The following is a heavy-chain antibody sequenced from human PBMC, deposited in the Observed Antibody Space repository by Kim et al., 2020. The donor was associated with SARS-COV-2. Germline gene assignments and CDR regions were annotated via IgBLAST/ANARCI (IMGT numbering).Heavy chain of an antibody. V-gene: IGHV1-18*01. CDR1: GSIFSTYG. CDR2: ISAHNGDT. Sequence: ASVKVSCKTSGSIFSTYGITWARQAPGQGLEWMGWISAHNGDTKYAKSLRGRVTMTTDTSTRTVHMEVRRLTSDDTAVYYCAIGVGSSSWYNWFDPWGQGTLVTVSS. D-gene: IGHD6-13*01. J-gene: IGHJ5*02. CDR3: AIGVGSSSWYNWFDP.